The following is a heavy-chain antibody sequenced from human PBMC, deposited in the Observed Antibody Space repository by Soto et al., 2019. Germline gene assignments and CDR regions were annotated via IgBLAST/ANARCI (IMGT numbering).Heavy chain of an antibody. CDR1: GFTFSSYA. D-gene: IGHD4-17*01. J-gene: IGHJ4*02. CDR2: ISGSGGST. V-gene: IGHV3-23*01. Sequence: EVQLLESGGGLVQPGGSLRLSCAASGFTFSSYAMSWVRQAPGKGLEWVSAISGSGGSTYSADSVKGRFTISRDNSKPTLDLQMHSLRAEAAAVYYCARGELGDYGDSAGDYWGQGTLVTVSS. CDR3: ARGELGDYGDSAGDY.